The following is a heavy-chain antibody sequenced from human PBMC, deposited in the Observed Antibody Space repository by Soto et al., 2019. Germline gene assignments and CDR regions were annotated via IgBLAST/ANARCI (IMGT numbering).Heavy chain of an antibody. CDR2: ISAYNGNT. D-gene: IGHD3-10*01. CDR1: GYTFTSYG. V-gene: IGHV1-18*01. CDR3: ARDRATMVRGTPRLYYYYGMDV. Sequence: QVQLVQSGAEVKKPGASVKVSCKASGYTFTSYGISWVRQAPGQGLEWMGWISAYNGNTNYAQKLQGRVTMTTDTSTSTAYMELRSLRSDDTAVYYCARDRATMVRGTPRLYYYYGMDVWGQGTMVTVSS. J-gene: IGHJ6*02.